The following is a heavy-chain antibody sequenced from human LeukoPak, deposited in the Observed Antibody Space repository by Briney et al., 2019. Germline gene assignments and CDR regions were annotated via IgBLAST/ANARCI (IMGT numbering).Heavy chain of an antibody. D-gene: IGHD6-13*01. CDR1: GFTFSSYA. Sequence: GGSLRLSCAASGFTFSSYAMSWVRQAPGKGLEWVSAISGSGGSTYYADSVNGRFTISRDNSKNTLYLQMNSLRAEDTAVYYCADSSSWLEPIHYWGQGTLVTVSS. CDR2: ISGSGGST. CDR3: ADSSSWLEPIHY. J-gene: IGHJ4*02. V-gene: IGHV3-23*01.